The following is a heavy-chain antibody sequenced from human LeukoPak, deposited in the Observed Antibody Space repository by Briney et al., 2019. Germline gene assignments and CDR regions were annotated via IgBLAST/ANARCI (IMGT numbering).Heavy chain of an antibody. V-gene: IGHV1-69*05. CDR1: GGTFSSYA. D-gene: IGHD5-12*01. CDR2: IIPIFGTA. Sequence: GPSVKVSCKASGGTFSSYAISWVRQAPGQGLEWMGRIIPIFGTANYAQKFQGRVTITTDESTSTAYMELSSLRSEDTAVYYCARDDSLSGYDLYYFDYWGQGTLVTVSS. CDR3: ARDDSLSGYDLYYFDY. J-gene: IGHJ4*02.